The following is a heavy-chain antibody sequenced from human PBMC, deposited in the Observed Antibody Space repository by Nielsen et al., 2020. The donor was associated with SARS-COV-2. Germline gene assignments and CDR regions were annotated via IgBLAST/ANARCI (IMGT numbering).Heavy chain of an antibody. Sequence: ASVKVSCKASGGTFSSYAISWVRQAPGQGLEWMGWISAYNGNTNYAQKLQGRVTMTTDTSTSTAYMELRSLRSDDTAVYYCARFLILLGPVFDYWGQGTLVTVSS. CDR3: ARFLILLGPVFDY. CDR2: ISAYNGNT. D-gene: IGHD3-16*01. J-gene: IGHJ4*02. CDR1: GGTFSSYA. V-gene: IGHV1-18*01.